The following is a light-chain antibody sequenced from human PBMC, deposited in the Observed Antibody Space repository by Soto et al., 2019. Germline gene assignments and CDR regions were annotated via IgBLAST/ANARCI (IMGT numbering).Light chain of an antibody. CDR3: QQRGNWPLT. CDR1: QSVSSY. J-gene: IGKJ4*01. Sequence: EIVLTQSPATLSLSPGERATLSCRASQSVSSYLAWYQQKPGQAPRLLIYDASNRATGIPARFSGSGSGTDFSLTISSLEPESFAVYYCQQRGNWPLTCGGGTKVDIK. CDR2: DAS. V-gene: IGKV3-11*01.